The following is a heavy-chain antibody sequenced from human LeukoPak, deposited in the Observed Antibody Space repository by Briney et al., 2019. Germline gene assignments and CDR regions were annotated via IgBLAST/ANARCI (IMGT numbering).Heavy chain of an antibody. V-gene: IGHV4-34*01. J-gene: IGHJ6*02. Sequence: SETLSLTCAVYGGSFSGYYWSWIRQPPGKGLEWIGEINHSGSTNYNPSLKSRVTISVDTSKNQFSLKLNSVTAADTAVYYCARGGDYYGMDVWGQGTTVTVSS. CDR1: GGSFSGYY. D-gene: IGHD3-16*01. CDR3: ARGGDYYGMDV. CDR2: INHSGST.